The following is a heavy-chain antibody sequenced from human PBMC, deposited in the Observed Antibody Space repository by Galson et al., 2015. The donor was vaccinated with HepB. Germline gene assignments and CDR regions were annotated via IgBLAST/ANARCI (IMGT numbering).Heavy chain of an antibody. CDR1: GFTFSSYA. D-gene: IGHD6-19*01. J-gene: IGHJ4*02. CDR2: ISYDGSNN. CDR3: SRDTSQHSSGWYGVDY. Sequence: SLRLSCAASGFTFSSYAMHWVRQAPGKGLEWVAVISYDGSNNYYADAVKGRFTIARDNSKNTLYLQMNSLRAEDTAVYYCSRDTSQHSSGWYGVDYWGQGTLVTVSS. V-gene: IGHV3-30-3*01.